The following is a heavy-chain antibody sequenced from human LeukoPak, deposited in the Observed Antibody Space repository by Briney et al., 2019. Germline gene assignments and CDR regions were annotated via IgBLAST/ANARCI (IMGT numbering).Heavy chain of an antibody. CDR1: GGSFSDYC. CDR3: ARAQYCSSTTCYITPFPFDY. CDR2: INNSRST. D-gene: IGHD2-2*02. J-gene: IGHJ4*02. V-gene: IGHV4-34*01. Sequence: SETLSLTCAVYGGSFSDYCCSWIRHPPGAGMGWIGEINNSRSTNNNPPLTTRLPISADTSKNQFSLKLSSVTAADRAVYYCARAQYCSSTTCYITPFPFDYWGQGTLVTVSS.